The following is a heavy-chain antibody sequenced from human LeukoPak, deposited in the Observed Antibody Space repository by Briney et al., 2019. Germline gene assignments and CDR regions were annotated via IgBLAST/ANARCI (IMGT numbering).Heavy chain of an antibody. V-gene: IGHV4-59*01. CDR1: GGSLTNYY. J-gene: IGHJ3*01. D-gene: IGHD2-15*01. CDR3: ARGPGSRSHLDAFDV. CDR2: VSYRGLN. Sequence: PSETLSLTCTVCGGSLTNYYWSWIRQPPGKGLEWIGYVSYRGLNNNNPSLKSRASIPVDTSRNRLSLNLNSATAADTAIYYCARGPGSRSHLDAFDVWGQGTLVSVSS.